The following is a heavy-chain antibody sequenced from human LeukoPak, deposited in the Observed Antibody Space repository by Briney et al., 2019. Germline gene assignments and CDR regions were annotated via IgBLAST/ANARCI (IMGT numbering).Heavy chain of an antibody. J-gene: IGHJ6*02. CDR1: GFTFSSYG. CDR2: IYSGGST. V-gene: IGHV3-66*01. CDR3: ARDRRYCIGGSCYSYYYYGMDV. D-gene: IGHD2-15*01. Sequence: GGSLRLSCAASGFTFSSYGMHWVRQAPGKGLEWVSVIYSGGSTYYADSVKGRFTISRDNSKNTLYLQMNSLRAEDTAVYYCARDRRYCIGGSCYSYYYYGMDVWGQGTTVTVSS.